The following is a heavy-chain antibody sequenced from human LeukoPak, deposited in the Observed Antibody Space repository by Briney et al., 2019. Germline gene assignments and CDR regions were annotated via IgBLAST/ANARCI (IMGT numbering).Heavy chain of an antibody. CDR1: GFTFSSYG. CDR2: IWYDGSNK. D-gene: IGHD1-26*01. CDR3: ARREPSGSHYFDY. J-gene: IGHJ4*02. Sequence: GRSLRLSCAASGFTFSSYGMLWVRQAPGKGLEWVTLIWYDGSNKLYADSVKGRFTIARDNSKNTLYLQINSLRAEDTAVYYCARREPSGSHYFDYWGQGTLVTVSS. V-gene: IGHV3-33*01.